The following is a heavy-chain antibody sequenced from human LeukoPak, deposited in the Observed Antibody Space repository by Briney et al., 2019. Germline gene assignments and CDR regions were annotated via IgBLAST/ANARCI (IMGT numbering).Heavy chain of an antibody. CDR1: GGSISSYY. D-gene: IGHD3-9*01. CDR3: ARAPPLRYSPDAFDI. J-gene: IGHJ3*02. Sequence: SETLSLTCTVSGGSISSYYWSWIRQPPGKGLGWIGYIYYSGSTNYNPSLKSRVTISVDTSKNQFSLKLSSVTAADTAVYYCARAPPLRYSPDAFDIWGQGTMVTVSS. V-gene: IGHV4-59*01. CDR2: IYYSGST.